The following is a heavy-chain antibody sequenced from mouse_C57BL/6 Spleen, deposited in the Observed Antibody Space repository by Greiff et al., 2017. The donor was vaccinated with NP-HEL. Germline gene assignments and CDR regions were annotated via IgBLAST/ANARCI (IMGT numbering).Heavy chain of an antibody. D-gene: IGHD2-5*01. V-gene: IGHV1-22*01. CDR1: GYTFTDYN. J-gene: IGHJ3*01. CDR2: INPNNGGT. CDR3: AAYYSNHPLAY. Sequence: EVQLQQSGPELVKPGASVKMSCKASGYTFTDYNMHWVKQSHGKSLEWIGYINPNNGGTSYNQKFKGKATLTVNKSSSTADMELLSLTSEDSAVYYWAAYYSNHPLAYWGQGTLVTVSA.